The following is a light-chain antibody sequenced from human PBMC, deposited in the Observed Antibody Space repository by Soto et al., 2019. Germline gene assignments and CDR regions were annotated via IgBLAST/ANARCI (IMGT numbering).Light chain of an antibody. J-gene: IGLJ1*01. Sequence: QSVLKHPASVYVSPGQAIAISYNGTSSDIGAYKYVSWYQQHPGTAPKPMIYDISNRPSGVSDRFSGSKSGNTASLTISGLQAEDEADYYCSSFSSGGTNVFGNGTKVTVL. CDR1: SSDIGAYKY. CDR3: SSFSSGGTNV. CDR2: DIS. V-gene: IGLV2-14*03.